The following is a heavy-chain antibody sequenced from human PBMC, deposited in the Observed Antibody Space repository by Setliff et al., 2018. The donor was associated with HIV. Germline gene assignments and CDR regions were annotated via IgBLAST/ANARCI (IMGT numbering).Heavy chain of an antibody. CDR3: ARSPYGDYGLDY. CDR1: GFTFSTYS. V-gene: IGHV3-48*04. Sequence: GGSLRLSCEASGFTFSTYSMNWVRQAPGKGLEWVSSISSRGSTIYYADSVKGRFTISRDNAKNSLYLQMNTLRAEDTAVYFCARSPYGDYGLDYWGQGTLVTVSS. D-gene: IGHD4-17*01. J-gene: IGHJ4*02. CDR2: ISSRGSTI.